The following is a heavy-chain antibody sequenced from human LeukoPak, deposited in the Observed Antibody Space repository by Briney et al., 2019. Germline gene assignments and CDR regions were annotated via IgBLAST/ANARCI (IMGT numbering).Heavy chain of an antibody. CDR2: INHSGSA. D-gene: IGHD3-3*01. CDR3: ARTLLRFFRLYYYYGMDV. V-gene: IGHV4-34*01. J-gene: IGHJ6*02. CDR1: GGSFGGYY. Sequence: SETLSLTCAVSGGSFGGYYWTWIRQPPGKGLEWIGEINHSGSANYNPSLMSRVTISLDTSKNQFSLKLSSVTAADTAVYYCARTLLRFFRLYYYYGMDVWGQGTTVTVSS.